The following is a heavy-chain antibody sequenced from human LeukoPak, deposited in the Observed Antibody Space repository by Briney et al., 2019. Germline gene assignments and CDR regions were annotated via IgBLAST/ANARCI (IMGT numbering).Heavy chain of an antibody. CDR3: AKDTDY. Sequence: PGGTLSLSCAASGFTFSSFAMSWVPQAPGKGLKWFSAISGSGGSTYYADSVKGRFTISRDNSKNTLYLQINSLRDEDAAVYYCAKDTDYWGQGTLVTVSS. V-gene: IGHV3-23*01. CDR2: ISGSGGST. J-gene: IGHJ4*02. CDR1: GFTFSSFA.